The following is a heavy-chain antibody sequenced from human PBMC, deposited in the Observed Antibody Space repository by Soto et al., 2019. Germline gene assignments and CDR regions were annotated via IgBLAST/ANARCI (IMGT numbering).Heavy chain of an antibody. CDR1: GYTFTSYD. CDR2: LNPNSGTT. D-gene: IGHD6-6*01. Sequence: QVQLVQSGAEVKKPGASVKVSCKASGYTFTSYDINWVRQATGQGLEWMGWLNPNSGTTGYAQKFQARVTMTRNPSISTDYMELSSLRSEDTAVYYCAVLSSIAARRSDYWGQGPLVTVSS. J-gene: IGHJ4*02. V-gene: IGHV1-8*01. CDR3: AVLSSIAARRSDY.